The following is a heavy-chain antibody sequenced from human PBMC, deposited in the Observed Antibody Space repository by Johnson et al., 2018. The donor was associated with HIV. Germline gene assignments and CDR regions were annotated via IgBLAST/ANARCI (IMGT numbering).Heavy chain of an antibody. CDR3: AKGYSSSNDAFDI. J-gene: IGHJ3*02. CDR2: INWNGGNT. CDR1: GFTFDDSG. D-gene: IGHD6-13*01. Sequence: VLLLESGGGVVRPGGSLRLSCAAYGFTFDDSGMSWVRQAPGKGLEWVSGINWNGGNTGYADSVKGRVTISRDNSKNTPYLQMNSLRAEDTAVDYCAKGYSSSNDAFDIWGQGTMVTVSS. V-gene: IGHV3-20*04.